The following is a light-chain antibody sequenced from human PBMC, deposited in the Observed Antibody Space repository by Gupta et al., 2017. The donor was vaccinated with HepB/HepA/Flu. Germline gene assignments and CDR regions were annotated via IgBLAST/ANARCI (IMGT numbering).Light chain of an antibody. CDR3: QVWDSSSDHVV. V-gene: IGLV3-21*04. CDR2: YDS. J-gene: IGLJ2*01. CDR1: NIGSKS. Sequence: SYVLTQPPSVSVAPGKTARITCGGNNIGSKSVHWYQQKPGQAPVLVIYYDSDRPSGIPERFSGSNSGNKATLTISRVEAGDEADDYCQVWDSSSDHVVFGGGTKLTVL.